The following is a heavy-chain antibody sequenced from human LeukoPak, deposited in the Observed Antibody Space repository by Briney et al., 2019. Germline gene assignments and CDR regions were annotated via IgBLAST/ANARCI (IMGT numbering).Heavy chain of an antibody. D-gene: IGHD5-24*01. CDR3: ARGGMATKAGRDFDY. Sequence: SETLSLTCAVYGGSFSGYYWSWIRQPPEKGLEWIGEINHSGSTNYNPSLKSRVTISVDTSKNQFSLKLSSVTAADTAVYYCARGGMATKAGRDFDYWGQGTLVTVSS. J-gene: IGHJ4*02. CDR1: GGSFSGYY. CDR2: INHSGST. V-gene: IGHV4-34*01.